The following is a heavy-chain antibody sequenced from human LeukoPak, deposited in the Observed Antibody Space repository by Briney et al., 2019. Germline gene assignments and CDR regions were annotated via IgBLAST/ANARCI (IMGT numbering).Heavy chain of an antibody. CDR2: INPNSGGT. D-gene: IGHD2-21*02. CDR3: ASGLVAYCGGDCYP. J-gene: IGHJ4*02. V-gene: IGHV1-2*02. Sequence: ASVKVSCKASGYTFTGYYMHWVRQAPGQGLEWMGWINPNSGGTNYAQKFQGRVTMTRDTSISTAYMELSRLRSDDTAVYYCASGLVAYCGGDCYPWGQGALVTVSS. CDR1: GYTFTGYY.